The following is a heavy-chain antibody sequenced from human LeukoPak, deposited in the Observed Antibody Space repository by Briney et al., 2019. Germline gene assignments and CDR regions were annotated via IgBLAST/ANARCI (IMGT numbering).Heavy chain of an antibody. V-gene: IGHV4-39*01. CDR3: ARRDYYDSDGYYYDY. D-gene: IGHD3-22*01. CDR1: GGSFSTTSYY. Sequence: SETLSLTCTVSGGSFSTTSYYWGWIRQPPGKGLEWIGSIYYGGNTYYNPSPKSRVTISVDTSKNQFSLKLSSVTAADTAVYYCARRDYYDSDGYYYDYWGQGTLVTVSS. CDR2: IYYGGNT. J-gene: IGHJ4*02.